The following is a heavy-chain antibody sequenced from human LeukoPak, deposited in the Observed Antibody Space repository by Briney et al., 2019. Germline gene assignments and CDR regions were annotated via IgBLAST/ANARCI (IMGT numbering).Heavy chain of an antibody. CDR3: ARETPYSSSWTVFDY. CDR1: GITFSNYN. V-gene: IGHV3-48*01. J-gene: IGHJ4*02. CDR2: ITLSSGII. Sequence: GGSLRLSCAASGITFSNYNMNWVRQAPGKGLEWISYITLSSGIIYYADSVKGRFTISRDNAKNSLYLQMNSLRAEDTAVYYCARETPYSSSWTVFDYWGLGTLVTVSS. D-gene: IGHD6-13*01.